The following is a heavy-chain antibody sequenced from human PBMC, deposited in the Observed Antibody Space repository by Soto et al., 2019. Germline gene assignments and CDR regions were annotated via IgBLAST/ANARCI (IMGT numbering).Heavy chain of an antibody. Sequence: GGCVRLSCSASRFTFSDYYMSWLRQALGKGLEWVSYISSSSSTIYYADSVKGRFTISRDNAKNALYLQMNSLRAEDTAVYYCVIATGPATSEIHNWGQDNVLTISS. J-gene: IGHJ1*01. CDR1: RFTFSDYY. CDR2: ISSSSSTI. D-gene: IGHD2-15*01. V-gene: IGHV3-11*01. CDR3: VIATGPATSEIHN.